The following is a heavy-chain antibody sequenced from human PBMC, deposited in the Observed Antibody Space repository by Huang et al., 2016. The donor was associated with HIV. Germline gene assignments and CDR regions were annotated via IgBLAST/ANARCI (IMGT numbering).Heavy chain of an antibody. CDR1: GGTFSSYA. D-gene: IGHD3-22*01. Sequence: QVQLVQSGAEVKKPGSSVKVSCKASGGTFSSYAISWVRQAPGQGLEGMGGISPIFEAANYAQKVQGRVTITADESTSTAYMELSSLGSEDTAVYYCARAGEAYYDSSGYYYFDYWGQGTLVTVSS. CDR3: ARAGEAYYDSSGYYYFDY. V-gene: IGHV1-69*01. CDR2: ISPIFEAA. J-gene: IGHJ4*02.